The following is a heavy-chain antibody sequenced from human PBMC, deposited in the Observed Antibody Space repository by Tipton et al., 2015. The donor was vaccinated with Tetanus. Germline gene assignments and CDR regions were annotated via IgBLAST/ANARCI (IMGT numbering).Heavy chain of an antibody. CDR2: IYHSGST. J-gene: IGHJ4*02. CDR1: GGSISSSNW. CDR3: ARNPVAGTAYYFDY. V-gene: IGHV4-4*02. D-gene: IGHD6-19*01. Sequence: TLSLTCAVSGGSISSSNWWSWVRQPPGKGLEWIGEIYHSGSTNYNPSLKSRVSISLDKSKNHVSLQLGSVTAADTAVYYCARNPVAGTAYYFDYWGQGTLVTVSS.